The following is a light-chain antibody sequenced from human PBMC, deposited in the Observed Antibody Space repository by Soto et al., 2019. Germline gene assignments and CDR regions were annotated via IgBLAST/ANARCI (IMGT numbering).Light chain of an antibody. V-gene: IGLV2-23*01. J-gene: IGLJ2*01. CDR2: EGS. CDR1: SSDVGSYNL. Sequence: QSALTQPASVSGSPGQSITISCTGTSSDVGSYNLVSWYQQHPGKAPKLMIYEGSKRPSGVSNRFSGSKSGNTASLTISGLEADDEADYYCCSYAGRSTLLFGGGTKLTVL. CDR3: CSYAGRSTLL.